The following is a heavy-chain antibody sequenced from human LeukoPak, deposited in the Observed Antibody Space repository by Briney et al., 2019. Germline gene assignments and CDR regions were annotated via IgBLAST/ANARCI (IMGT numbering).Heavy chain of an antibody. V-gene: IGHV3-23*01. D-gene: IGHD7-27*01. Sequence: GGSLRLSCAASGFTFNNYAMSWVRQAPGKGLEWFSALTGSGDGTFYADSVKGRFTISRDNSKSMLYLQMDSLTAEDTAIYYCAKVGTCAWTGTGTHNFILDYWGQGTRVIVSS. CDR2: LTGSGDGT. CDR1: GFTFNNYA. J-gene: IGHJ4*02. CDR3: AKVGTCAWTGTGTHNFILDY.